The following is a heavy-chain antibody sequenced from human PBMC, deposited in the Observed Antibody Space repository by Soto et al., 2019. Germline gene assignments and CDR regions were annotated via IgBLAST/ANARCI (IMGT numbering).Heavy chain of an antibody. CDR3: AAYNTSRHAAFDI. J-gene: IGHJ3*02. Sequence: LRLSCAVSGISIRSYWMSWIRQAPGKGLEWLANINQDGNKRYYVGSVTGRFTISGDSAKNSVFLVMDNLRAEDTAIYYCAAYNTSRHAAFDIWGQGTTVTVSS. D-gene: IGHD1-20*01. CDR2: INQDGNKR. V-gene: IGHV3-7*01. CDR1: GISIRSYW.